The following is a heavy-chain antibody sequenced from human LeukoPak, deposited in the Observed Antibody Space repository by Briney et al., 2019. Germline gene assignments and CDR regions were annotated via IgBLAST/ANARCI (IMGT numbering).Heavy chain of an antibody. D-gene: IGHD6-19*01. J-gene: IGHJ4*02. CDR2: VNPNSGNR. Sequence: VASVKVSCKASGYTFTNYDINWVRQATGQGLEWMGWVNPNSGNRGYAQKFQGRVTITADESTSTAYMELSSLRSEDTAVYYCASRADIASGWYKGGDQFDYWGQGTLVTVSS. CDR3: ASRADIASGWYKGGDQFDY. V-gene: IGHV1-8*03. CDR1: GYTFTNYD.